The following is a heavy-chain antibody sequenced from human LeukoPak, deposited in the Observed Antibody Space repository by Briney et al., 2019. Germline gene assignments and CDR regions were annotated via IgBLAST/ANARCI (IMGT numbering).Heavy chain of an antibody. CDR3: ARAASIVVLPAATDY. J-gene: IGHJ4*02. CDR2: IWYDGSNK. CDR1: GFTFSSYG. D-gene: IGHD2-2*01. Sequence: GGSLRLSCAASGFTFSSYGMHWVGEARGKGLEWVVVIWYDGSNKYSADSVKGRFTISRDNSKNTLYLQMNSLTAEDTAVYYCARAASIVVLPAATDYWGQGTLVTVSS. V-gene: IGHV3-33*01.